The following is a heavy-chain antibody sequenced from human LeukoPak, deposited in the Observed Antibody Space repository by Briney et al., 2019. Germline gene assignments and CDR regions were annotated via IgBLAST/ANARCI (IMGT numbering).Heavy chain of an antibody. CDR1: GYSCTSYW. J-gene: IGHJ4*02. D-gene: IGHD5-24*01. CDR2: IYPGDSDT. Sequence: GECLKTSCKGSGYSCTSYWIGYVRQMPGKGLEWRGIIYPGDSDTRYNPYFQGHVTISADKSISTAYLQCSSLKASDTAMYYCARGDGYNGQIFDYWGQGTLVTASS. CDR3: ARGDGYNGQIFDY. V-gene: IGHV5-51*01.